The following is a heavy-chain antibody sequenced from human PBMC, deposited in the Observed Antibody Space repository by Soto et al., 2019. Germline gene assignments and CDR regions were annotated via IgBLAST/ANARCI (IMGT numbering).Heavy chain of an antibody. Sequence: SETLSLTCDVSGGSISTGTDYWGWIRQPPGKGLEWIGNIHYSGSTNYNPSLKSRLNISVDTSKNQFSLKLSSVTAADTAVYYCAREGITIFGVVTNNWFDPWGQGTLVTVSS. D-gene: IGHD3-3*01. J-gene: IGHJ5*02. CDR1: GGSISTGTDY. V-gene: IGHV4-39*07. CDR3: AREGITIFGVVTNNWFDP. CDR2: IHYSGST.